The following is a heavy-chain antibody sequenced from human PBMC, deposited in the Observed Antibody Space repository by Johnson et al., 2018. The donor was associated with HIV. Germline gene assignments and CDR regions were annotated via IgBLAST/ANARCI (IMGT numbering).Heavy chain of an antibody. CDR1: GFTFSRYW. CDR3: ARGDTMIVVVDNALDI. V-gene: IGHV3-74*02. J-gene: IGHJ3*02. D-gene: IGHD3-22*01. Sequence: VQLVESGGGLVQPGGSLRLSCAASGFTFSRYWMHWVRQAPGKGLVWVSRINTDGSSTSYADSVKGRFTISRDNAKNTLYLQMNSLRSEDTAVYYCARGDTMIVVVDNALDIWGQGTMVTVSS. CDR2: INTDGSST.